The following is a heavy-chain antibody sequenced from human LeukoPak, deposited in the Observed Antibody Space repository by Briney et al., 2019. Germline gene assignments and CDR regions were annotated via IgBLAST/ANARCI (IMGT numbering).Heavy chain of an antibody. CDR1: GGSISSYY. V-gene: IGHV4-59*12. CDR3: AREAAAGHYYYYYMDV. D-gene: IGHD6-13*01. J-gene: IGHJ6*03. CDR2: IYYSGST. Sequence: SETLSLTCTVSGGSISSYYWSWIRQPPGKGLEWIGYIYYSGSTNYNPSLKSRVTISVDTSKNQFSLRLSSVTAADTAVYYCAREAAAGHYYYYYMDVWGKGTTVTVSS.